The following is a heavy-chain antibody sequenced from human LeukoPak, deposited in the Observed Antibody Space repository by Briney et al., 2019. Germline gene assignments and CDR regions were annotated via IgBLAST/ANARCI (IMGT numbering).Heavy chain of an antibody. CDR1: GFTFASYS. J-gene: IGHJ5*02. CDR2: IKQDGSEK. Sequence: GGSLRLSCAASGFTFASYSMNWVRQAPGKGLEWVANIKQDGSEKYYVDSVKGRFTISRDNAKNSLYLQMNSLRAEDTAVYYCAREDYGDDNWFDPWGQGTLVTVSS. CDR3: AREDYGDDNWFDP. V-gene: IGHV3-7*01. D-gene: IGHD4-17*01.